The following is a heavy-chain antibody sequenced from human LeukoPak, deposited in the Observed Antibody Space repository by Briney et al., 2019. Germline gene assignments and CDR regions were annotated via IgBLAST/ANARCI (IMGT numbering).Heavy chain of an antibody. D-gene: IGHD1-26*01. J-gene: IGHJ4*02. CDR1: GFTFSSYS. Sequence: PGGSLRLSCAASGFTFSSYSMNWVRQAPGKGLEWVSSISSSSSYIYYADSVKGRFTISRDNAKNSLYLQMNSLRAEDTAVYYCAREVGATYDVDYWGQGTLVTVSS. CDR2: ISSSSSYI. CDR3: AREVGATYDVDY. V-gene: IGHV3-21*01.